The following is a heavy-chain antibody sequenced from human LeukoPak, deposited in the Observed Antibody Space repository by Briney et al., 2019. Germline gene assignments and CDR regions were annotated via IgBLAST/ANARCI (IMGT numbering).Heavy chain of an antibody. CDR1: GGSISNGDYY. CDR2: IYYSGSA. CDR3: AIPRGGGTSLSRFDP. J-gene: IGHJ5*02. D-gene: IGHD2-2*01. V-gene: IGHV4-30-4*01. Sequence: SETLSLTCTVSGGSISNGDYYWSWIRQPPGKGLEWIGYIYYSGSAYYNPSLKSRATISVDTSKNQFSLKLSSVTAADTAVYYCAIPRGGGTSLSRFDPWGQGTLVTVSS.